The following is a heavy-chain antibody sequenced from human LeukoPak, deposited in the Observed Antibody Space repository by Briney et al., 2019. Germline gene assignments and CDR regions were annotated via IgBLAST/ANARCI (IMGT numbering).Heavy chain of an antibody. V-gene: IGHV1-2*02. D-gene: IGHD3-22*01. Sequence: ASVKVSCKASGYTFTGYYMHWVRQAPGQGLEWMGWINPNSGGTNYAQNFQGRVTMTRATSISTAYMELSRLRSDDTAVYYCARDRDYYGSSGYFPLDYWGQGTLVTVSS. CDR3: ARDRDYYGSSGYFPLDY. CDR1: GYTFTGYY. CDR2: INPNSGGT. J-gene: IGHJ4*02.